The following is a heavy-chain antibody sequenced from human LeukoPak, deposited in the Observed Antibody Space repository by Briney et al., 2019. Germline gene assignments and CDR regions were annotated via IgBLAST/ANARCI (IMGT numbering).Heavy chain of an antibody. CDR2: IYYSGST. Sequence: TPSETLSLTCTVSGVSISSSSYYWGWIRQPPGKGLEWIGSIYYSGSTYYNPSLKSRVTISVDTSKNQFSLKLSSVTAADTAVYYCARDYGGNFGGDAFDIWGQGTMVTVSS. D-gene: IGHD4-23*01. CDR1: GVSISSSSYY. J-gene: IGHJ3*02. CDR3: ARDYGGNFGGDAFDI. V-gene: IGHV4-39*02.